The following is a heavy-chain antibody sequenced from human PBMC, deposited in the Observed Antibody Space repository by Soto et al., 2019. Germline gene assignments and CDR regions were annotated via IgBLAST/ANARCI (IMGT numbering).Heavy chain of an antibody. D-gene: IGHD2-15*01. CDR1: GFTFSSYA. CDR2: ISGSGGST. J-gene: IGHJ4*02. CDR3: AKEGRYCSGGSCHPRGFDY. V-gene: IGHV3-23*01. Sequence: GGSLRLSCAASGFTFSSYAMSWVRQAPGKGLEWVSAISGSGGSTYYADSVKGRFTISRDNSKNTLYLQMNSLRAEDTAVYYCAKEGRYCSGGSCHPRGFDYWGQGTLVTV.